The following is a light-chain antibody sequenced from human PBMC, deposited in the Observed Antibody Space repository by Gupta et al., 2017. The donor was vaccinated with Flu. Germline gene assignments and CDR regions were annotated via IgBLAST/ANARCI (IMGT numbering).Light chain of an antibody. J-gene: IGLJ3*02. CDR1: NIGSKS. CDR3: QVWDSSSDQRV. V-gene: IGLV3-21*02. Sequence: SYVLTPPPSVSVAPGQTDRNRGGGNNIGSKSVHCYQQQPGQAPVLVVYNDSDRPSGRRERFSGSNSGNTDTLTISRVEAGDESDYYCQVWDSSSDQRVFGGGTKLTVL. CDR2: NDS.